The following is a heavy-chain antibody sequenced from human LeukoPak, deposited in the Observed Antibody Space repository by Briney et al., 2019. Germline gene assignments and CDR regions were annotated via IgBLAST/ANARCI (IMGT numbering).Heavy chain of an antibody. V-gene: IGHV3-23*01. CDR2: ISGSGGST. Sequence: GGSLRLSCAASGFTFSSYAMSWVRQAPGKGLEWVSGISGSGGSTYYADSVKGRFTISRDNSRNTLYLQMNSLRAEDTAVYYCAKCPRYSSGWSYYFDYWGQGTLVTVSS. CDR3: AKCPRYSSGWSYYFDY. D-gene: IGHD6-19*01. J-gene: IGHJ4*02. CDR1: GFTFSSYA.